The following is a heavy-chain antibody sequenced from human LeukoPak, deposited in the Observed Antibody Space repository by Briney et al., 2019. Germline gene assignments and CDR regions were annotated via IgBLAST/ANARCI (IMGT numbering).Heavy chain of an antibody. CDR2: INHDGST. D-gene: IGHD1-26*01. CDR1: SYSISSGYY. J-gene: IGHJ6*02. CDR3: TRGFLGLNGGV. V-gene: IGHV4-38-2*02. Sequence: SETLSLTCTVSSYSISSGYYWGWIRQAPGKGLEWIGEINHDGSTNFNPSLKSRVTISLDTSKNQFSLRLSSVTAADTAMYYCTRGFLGLNGGVWGQGTTVTVSS.